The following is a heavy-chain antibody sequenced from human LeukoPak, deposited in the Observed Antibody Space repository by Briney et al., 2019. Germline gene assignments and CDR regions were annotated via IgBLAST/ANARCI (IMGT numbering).Heavy chain of an antibody. Sequence: GGSLRLSCAASGFTFNSYAMSWVRQAPGKGLEWVSGISGSGGSTYYADSVRGRFTVSRDNDKNTLYLQMNSLRAEDTAVYYCARRGYESSGPKYYFDHWGQGILVTVSS. CDR1: GFTFNSYA. D-gene: IGHD3-22*01. V-gene: IGHV3-23*01. J-gene: IGHJ4*02. CDR2: ISGSGGST. CDR3: ARRGYESSGPKYYFDH.